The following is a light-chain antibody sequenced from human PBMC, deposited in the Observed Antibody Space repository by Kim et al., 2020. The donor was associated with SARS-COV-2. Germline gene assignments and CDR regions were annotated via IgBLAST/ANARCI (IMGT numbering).Light chain of an antibody. CDR2: KVS. CDR1: RSLSNW. Sequence: PSVGDRVTIPCRASRSLSNWLAWFHQKPGKAPKVLISKVSTLESGVPSRFSGSGSGTEFTLTINSLQPEDFVTYYCQQYKYFPWSFGQGTKVDIK. CDR3: QQYKYFPWS. J-gene: IGKJ1*01. V-gene: IGKV1-5*03.